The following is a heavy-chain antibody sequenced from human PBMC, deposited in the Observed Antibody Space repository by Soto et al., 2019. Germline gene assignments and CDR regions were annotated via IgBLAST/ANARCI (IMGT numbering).Heavy chain of an antibody. D-gene: IGHD5-18*01. Sequence: QVPLVQSGAEVKKPGASVKVSCKASGYTFTSYAMHWVRQAPGQRLEWMGWINAGNGNTKYSQKFQGRVTITRDTSASTAYMELSSLRSEDTAVYYCARDTAMVKYYYYYYMDVWGKGTTVTFSS. CDR2: INAGNGNT. J-gene: IGHJ6*03. CDR1: GYTFTSYA. CDR3: ARDTAMVKYYYYYYMDV. V-gene: IGHV1-3*01.